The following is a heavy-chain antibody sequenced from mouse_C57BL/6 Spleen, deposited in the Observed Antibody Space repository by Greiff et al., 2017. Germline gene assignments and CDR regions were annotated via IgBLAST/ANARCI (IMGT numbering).Heavy chain of an antibody. D-gene: IGHD2-4*01. J-gene: IGHJ4*01. Sequence: QVQLQQPGAELVKPGASVKLSCKASGYTFTSYWMHWVKQRPGRGLEWIGRIDPNSGGTKYNEKFKSKATLTVDKPSSTAYMQLSSLTAEDSAVYYCARADYDYDAGYDYAMDYWGQGTSVTVSS. V-gene: IGHV1-72*01. CDR2: IDPNSGGT. CDR3: ARADYDYDAGYDYAMDY. CDR1: GYTFTSYW.